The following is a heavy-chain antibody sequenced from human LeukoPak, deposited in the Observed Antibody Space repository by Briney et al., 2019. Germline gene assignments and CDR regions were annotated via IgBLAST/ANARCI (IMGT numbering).Heavy chain of an antibody. CDR1: GYTFTGYY. CDR3: ARDRSHFWSGYIDY. D-gene: IGHD3-3*02. V-gene: IGHV1-2*02. Sequence: GASAKVSCKASGYTFTGYYMHWVRQAPGQGLEWMGWINPNSGGTNYAQKFQGRVTMTRDTSISTAYMELSRLRSDDTAVYYCARDRSHFWSGYIDYWGQGTLVTVSS. J-gene: IGHJ4*02. CDR2: INPNSGGT.